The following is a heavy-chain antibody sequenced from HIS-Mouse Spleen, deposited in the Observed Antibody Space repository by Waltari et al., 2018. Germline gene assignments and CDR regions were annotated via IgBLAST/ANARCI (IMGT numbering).Heavy chain of an antibody. CDR3: ARGRRYYGSGSYGSFDY. D-gene: IGHD3-10*01. V-gene: IGHV4-39*07. Sequence: QLQLQESGPGLVKPSETLSLTCTVSGGSISSSSYYWGWIRQPPGKGLEWIGRSYYSGSTYYKQTLKRRVTIAVDQSNNQFSLKLSAVNAADTAVYDCARGRRYYGSGSYGSFDYWGQGTLVTVSS. CDR1: GGSISSSSYY. CDR2: SYYSGST. J-gene: IGHJ4*02.